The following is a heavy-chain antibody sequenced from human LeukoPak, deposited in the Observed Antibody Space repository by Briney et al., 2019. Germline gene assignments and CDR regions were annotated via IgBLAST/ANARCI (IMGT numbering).Heavy chain of an antibody. CDR1: GFAFSGFY. CDR2: ISNSGSTL. CDR3: ARDALGSYDY. Sequence: GGSLRLSCAASGFAFSGFYMFWIRQAPGKGLEWISYISNSGSTLYYAGSVKGRFTISRDNDKNLLYLQMNSLRADDTAVYYCARDALGSYDYWGQGTLVTVSS. V-gene: IGHV3-11*01. D-gene: IGHD3-10*01. J-gene: IGHJ4*02.